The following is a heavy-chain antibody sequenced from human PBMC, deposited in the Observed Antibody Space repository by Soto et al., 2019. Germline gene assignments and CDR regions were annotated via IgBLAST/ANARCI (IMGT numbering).Heavy chain of an antibody. J-gene: IGHJ4*02. CDR3: AKDTTGIVGATVDY. CDR2: ISYDGSNK. V-gene: IGHV3-30*18. D-gene: IGHD1-26*01. CDR1: GFTFSSYG. Sequence: VQLVESGGGVVQPGRSLRLSCAASGFTFSSYGMHWVRQAPGKGLEWVAVISYDGSNKYYADSVKGRFTISRDNSKNTLYLQMNSLRAEDTAVYYCAKDTTGIVGATVDYWGQGTLVTVSS.